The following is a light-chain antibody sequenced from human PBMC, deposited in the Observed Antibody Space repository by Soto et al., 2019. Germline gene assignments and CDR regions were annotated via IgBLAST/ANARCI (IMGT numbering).Light chain of an antibody. CDR1: SSNIGGHT. J-gene: IGLJ3*02. Sequence: QSVLTQSPSASGTPGQRVTISCSGSSSNIGGHTVSWYQQVPGTAPKLLIYSGHQRPSGVPDRFSASKSGTSASLAISGLQSEDESVYYCAAWDDSLNAQVFGGGTKLTVL. CDR2: SGH. CDR3: AAWDDSLNAQV. V-gene: IGLV1-44*01.